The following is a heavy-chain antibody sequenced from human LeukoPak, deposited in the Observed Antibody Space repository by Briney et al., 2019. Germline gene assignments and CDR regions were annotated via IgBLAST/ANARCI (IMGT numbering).Heavy chain of an antibody. CDR2: IYYSGDT. D-gene: IGHD3-22*01. CDR1: SGSISSSGYY. CDR3: ARSRNYYDSSGYYFPYYYYMDV. V-gene: IGHV4-39*01. Sequence: SETLSLTCTVSSGSISSSGYYWGWIRQPPGKGLEWAGSIYYSGDTYYNPSLETLVSMSVDTSNNQCSLKLSSVTAADTAVYYCARSRNYYDSSGYYFPYYYYMDVWGRGTTVTVSS. J-gene: IGHJ6*03.